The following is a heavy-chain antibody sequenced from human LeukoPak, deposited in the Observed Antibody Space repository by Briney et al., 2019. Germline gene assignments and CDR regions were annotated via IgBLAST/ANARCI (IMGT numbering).Heavy chain of an antibody. Sequence: GGSLRLSCAASGFTFSDYYRSWIRQAPGKGLEWVSYISSSGSTIYYADSVKGRFTISRDNAKNSLYLQMNSLRAEDTAVYYCASRNRTLSGYGFEYAFDIWGQGTMLTVSS. CDR2: ISSSGSTI. J-gene: IGHJ3*02. V-gene: IGHV3-11*01. D-gene: IGHD5-12*01. CDR3: ASRNRTLSGYGFEYAFDI. CDR1: GFTFSDYY.